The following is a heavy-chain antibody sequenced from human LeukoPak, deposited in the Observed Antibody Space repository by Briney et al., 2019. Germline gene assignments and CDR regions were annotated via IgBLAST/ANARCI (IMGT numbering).Heavy chain of an antibody. CDR3: AKDRAVVVTASGY. CDR2: INPDGSTT. V-gene: IGHV3-74*01. Sequence: GGSLRLSCAASGFTFITYWMHWVRQAPGKGLVWVSRINPDGSTTSYADSVKGRFTVSRDNAKNTLYLQMNSLRAEDTAVYYCAKDRAVVVTASGYWGQGTLVTVSS. J-gene: IGHJ4*02. CDR1: GFTFITYW. D-gene: IGHD2-21*02.